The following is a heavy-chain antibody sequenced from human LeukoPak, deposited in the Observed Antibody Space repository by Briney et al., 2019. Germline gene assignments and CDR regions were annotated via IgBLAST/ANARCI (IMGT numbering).Heavy chain of an antibody. D-gene: IGHD2-2*01. CDR3: ARESPYCSSPSCYFDY. Sequence: GGSLRLSCAASGFTFSSYAMSWVRQAPGKGLEWVSAISGSGGSTYYADSVEGRFTISRDNSKNTLYLQMNSLRAEDTAVYYCARESPYCSSPSCYFDYWGQGTLVTVSS. CDR1: GFTFSSYA. J-gene: IGHJ4*02. V-gene: IGHV3-23*01. CDR2: ISGSGGST.